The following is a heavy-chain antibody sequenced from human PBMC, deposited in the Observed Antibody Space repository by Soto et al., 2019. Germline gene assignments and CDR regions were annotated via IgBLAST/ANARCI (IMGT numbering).Heavy chain of an antibody. V-gene: IGHV4-59*08. CDR1: GVSISSYY. CDR3: ARQSHCSGGSCYSSDPTVKFDY. Sequence: SETLSLTCTVSGVSISSYYWSWIRQPPGKGLEWIGYIYYSGSTNYNPSLKSRVTISVDTSKNQFSLKLSSVTAADTAVYYCARQSHCSGGSCYSSDPTVKFDYWGQGTLVTVSS. D-gene: IGHD2-15*01. J-gene: IGHJ4*02. CDR2: IYYSGST.